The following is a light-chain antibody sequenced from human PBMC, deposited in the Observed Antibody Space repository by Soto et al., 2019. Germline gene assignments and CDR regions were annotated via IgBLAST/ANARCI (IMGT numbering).Light chain of an antibody. V-gene: IGLV3-27*01. CDR3: YSAADNEGV. CDR1: VLAKKY. J-gene: IGLJ2*01. CDR2: KDS. Sequence: SYELTQPSSVSVSPGQTARITCSGDVLAKKYARWFQQKPGQAPVLVIYKDSERPSGIPERFSGSSSGTTVTLTISGAQVEDEADYYCYSAADNEGVFGGGTKVNVL.